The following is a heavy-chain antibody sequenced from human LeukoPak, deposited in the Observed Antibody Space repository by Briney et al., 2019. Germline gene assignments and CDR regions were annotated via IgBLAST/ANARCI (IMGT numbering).Heavy chain of an antibody. CDR2: IYNSGNT. D-gene: IGHD3-22*01. Sequence: SETLSLTCSVSGASLTSRTYYGGWVRQPPGKWLEWIGTIYNSGNTYYNPSLKRRVTISGGTSKNHVSLGVNAVPAADTAVYYCARHVSSVGVAVVITMIDSWGQGILVTVAS. CDR3: ARHVSSVGVAVVITMIDS. V-gene: IGHV4-39*01. J-gene: IGHJ4*02. CDR1: GASLTSRTYY.